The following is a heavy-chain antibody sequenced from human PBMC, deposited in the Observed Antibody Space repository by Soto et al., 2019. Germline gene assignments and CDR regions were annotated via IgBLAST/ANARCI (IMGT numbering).Heavy chain of an antibody. CDR2: ISAYSGNT. D-gene: IGHD1-1*01. CDR3: ARGDTYYVNWYFDY. J-gene: IGHJ4*02. V-gene: IGHV1-18*01. Sequence: VQLVQSGAEVKKPGASVKVSCETSGFTFTNYYINWVRQAPGQGLEVMGWISAYSGNTNYAQNLQGRVTMTTDTSASTAYLELRSLRSDDTAVYFCARGDTYYVNWYFDYWGQGTLVTVSS. CDR1: GFTFTNYY.